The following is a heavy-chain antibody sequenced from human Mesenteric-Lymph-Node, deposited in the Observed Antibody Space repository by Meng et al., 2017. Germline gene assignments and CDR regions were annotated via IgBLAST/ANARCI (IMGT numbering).Heavy chain of an antibody. Sequence: GESLKISCAASGFTFSSYSMNWVRQAPGKGLEWVAVISYDGSNKYYADSVKGRFTISRDKSKNTLYLQMNSLRAEDTAVYYCARGKLRCDVWGQGTTVTVSS. J-gene: IGHJ6*02. CDR1: GFTFSSYS. V-gene: IGHV3-30*05. D-gene: IGHD4-17*01. CDR3: ARGKLRCDV. CDR2: ISYDGSNK.